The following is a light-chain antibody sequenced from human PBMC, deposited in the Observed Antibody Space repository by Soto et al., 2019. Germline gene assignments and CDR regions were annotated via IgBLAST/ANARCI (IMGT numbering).Light chain of an antibody. CDR3: MQALQTPVT. V-gene: IGKV2-28*01. J-gene: IGKJ4*01. CDR2: LGS. Sequence: DIVMTQSPLSLPATPGEPASISCRSSQSLLHSNGYNYLDWYLQKPGQSPQLLIYLGSNRATGVPDRFSGSGSGTYFTLKISRVEAEDVGVYYCMQALQTPVTFGGGTKVEIK. CDR1: QSLLHSNGYNY.